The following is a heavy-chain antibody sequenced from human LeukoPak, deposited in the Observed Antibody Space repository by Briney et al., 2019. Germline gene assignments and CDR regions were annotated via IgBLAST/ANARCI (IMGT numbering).Heavy chain of an antibody. CDR3: ARGYGDSSPNDY. CDR1: GGSISSGGYY. Sequence: SETLSLTCTVSGGSISSGGYYWSWIRQHPGKGLEWIGYIYYSGSTYYNPSLKSQVTISVDTSKNQFSLKLSSVTAADTAVYYCARGYGDSSPNDYWGQGTLVTVSS. V-gene: IGHV4-31*01. D-gene: IGHD4-17*01. CDR2: IYYSGST. J-gene: IGHJ4*02.